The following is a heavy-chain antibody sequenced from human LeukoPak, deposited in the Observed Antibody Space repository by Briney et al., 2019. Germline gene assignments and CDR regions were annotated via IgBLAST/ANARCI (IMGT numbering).Heavy chain of an antibody. CDR3: ARVVTVDTEFDY. J-gene: IGHJ4*02. Sequence: EASVNVSCKASGYTFTGYYMHWVRPAPGQGLEWMGWINPNSGGTNYAQKFQGRVTMTRDTSISTAYMELSRLRSDDTAVYYCARVVTVDTEFDYWGQGTLVTVSS. CDR2: INPNSGGT. V-gene: IGHV1-2*02. CDR1: GYTFTGYY. D-gene: IGHD5-18*01.